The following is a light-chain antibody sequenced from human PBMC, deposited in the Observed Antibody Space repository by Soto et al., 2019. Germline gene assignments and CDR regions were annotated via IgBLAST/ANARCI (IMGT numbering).Light chain of an antibody. Sequence: EIVLTQSPATLSLSPGERATLSCRDSQSVSSYLAWYQQKPGQAPRLLIYDASNRATGIPARFSGSGSGTDFTLTISSLEPEDFAVYYCQQRSNLPPTTFGQGTRLEIK. CDR3: QQRSNLPPTT. J-gene: IGKJ5*01. CDR2: DAS. CDR1: QSVSSY. V-gene: IGKV3-11*01.